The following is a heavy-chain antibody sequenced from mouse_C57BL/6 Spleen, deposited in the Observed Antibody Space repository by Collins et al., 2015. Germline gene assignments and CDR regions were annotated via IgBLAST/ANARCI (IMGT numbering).Heavy chain of an antibody. Sequence: QVQLQQPGAELVKPGASVKLSCKASGYTFTSYWMHWVKQRPGQGLEWIGIIHPNSGGTNYNEKFKTKAALTVDKSSRTVYMQVSSLTSEDSAVYYCATGLFITTVVGDYYAMDYWGQGTSVTVSS. D-gene: IGHD1-1*01. CDR2: IHPNSGGT. CDR1: GYTFTSYW. CDR3: ATGLFITTVVGDYYAMDY. J-gene: IGHJ4*01. V-gene: IGHV1-64*01.